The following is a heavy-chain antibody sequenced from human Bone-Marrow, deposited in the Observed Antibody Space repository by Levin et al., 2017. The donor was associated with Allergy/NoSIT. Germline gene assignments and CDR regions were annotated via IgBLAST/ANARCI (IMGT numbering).Heavy chain of an antibody. CDR1: GGTFSTLA. CDR3: AKDRVGVTVGGMDV. V-gene: IGHV1-69*13. J-gene: IGHJ6*02. Sequence: SVKVSCKASGGTFSTLAVNWVRQAPGQGLEWMGGLIPMFGTPQYPQKFQGRVTITADESTSTAYMELSSLRSDDTAFYYCAKDRVGVTVGGMDVWGQGTSVTVSS. CDR2: LIPMFGTP. D-gene: IGHD1-26*01.